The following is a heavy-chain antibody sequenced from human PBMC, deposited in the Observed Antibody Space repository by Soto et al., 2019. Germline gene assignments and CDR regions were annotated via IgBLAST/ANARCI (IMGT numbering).Heavy chain of an antibody. CDR2: ISWNSGSI. CDR1: GFTFNDYA. D-gene: IGHD3-16*01. Sequence: EVQLVESGGGLVQPGRSLRLSCAASGFTFNDYAMHWVRQTPGKGLEWVSGISWNSGSIGYADSVKGRFIISRDHAKNSLYLQMNSLRAEDTALYYCTKDYGRYLGGNWFDPWGQGTLVTVSS. J-gene: IGHJ5*02. CDR3: TKDYGRYLGGNWFDP. V-gene: IGHV3-9*01.